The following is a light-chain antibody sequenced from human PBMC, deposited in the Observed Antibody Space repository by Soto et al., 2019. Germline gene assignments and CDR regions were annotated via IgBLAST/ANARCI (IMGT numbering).Light chain of an antibody. CDR2: DAS. V-gene: IGKV1-5*01. Sequence: STLSASVVDRGIMTCRASQSISSWLAWYQQKPGKVPNLLIYDASNLESGVPLRFSGSGSGTEFTLTISSLQPDDFATYYCQQYQSSWTFGQGTKVDIK. CDR1: QSISSW. CDR3: QQYQSSWT. J-gene: IGKJ1*01.